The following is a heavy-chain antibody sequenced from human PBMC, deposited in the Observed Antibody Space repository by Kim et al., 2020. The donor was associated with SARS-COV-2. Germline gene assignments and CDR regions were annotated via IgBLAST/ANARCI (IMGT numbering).Heavy chain of an antibody. D-gene: IGHD2-15*01. V-gene: IGHV3-15*01. Sequence: GGSLRLSCAASGFTFSNAWMSWVRQAPGKGLEWVGRIKSKTDGGTTDYAAPVKGRFTISRDDSKNTLYLQMNSLKTEDTAVYYCTTLLGGGSVYYYYYYGMDVWGQGTTVTVSS. CDR1: GFTFSNAW. CDR2: IKSKTDGGTT. CDR3: TTLLGGGSVYYYYYYGMDV. J-gene: IGHJ6*02.